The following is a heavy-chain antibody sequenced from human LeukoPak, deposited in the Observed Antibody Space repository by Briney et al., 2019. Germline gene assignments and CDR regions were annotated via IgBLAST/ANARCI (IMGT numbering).Heavy chain of an antibody. V-gene: IGHV5-51*01. CDR2: IYPGDSDI. J-gene: IGHJ4*02. D-gene: IGHD3-22*01. CDR1: GYPFISYW. CDR3: ARDDSSGYDF. Sequence: GESLKISCKGSGYPFISYWIGWVRQMPGNGLEWMGSIYPGDSDIRYSPSFQGQVTISADKSTSTAYLQWSSLKASDTAMYYCARDDSSGYDFWGQGTLVTVSS.